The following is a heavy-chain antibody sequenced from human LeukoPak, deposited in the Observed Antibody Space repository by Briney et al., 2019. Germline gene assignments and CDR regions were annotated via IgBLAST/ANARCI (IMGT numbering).Heavy chain of an antibody. J-gene: IGHJ5*02. CDR3: ARGSARGYNWFDP. D-gene: IGHD6-6*01. CDR1: GGSISSYY. CDR2: IYYSGST. Sequence: SETLSLTCTVFGGSISSYYWSWIRQPPGKGLEWIGYIYYSGSTNYNPSLKSRVTMSVDTSKNQFSLKLSSVTAADTAVYYCARGSARGYNWFDPWGQGTLVTVSS. V-gene: IGHV4-59*01.